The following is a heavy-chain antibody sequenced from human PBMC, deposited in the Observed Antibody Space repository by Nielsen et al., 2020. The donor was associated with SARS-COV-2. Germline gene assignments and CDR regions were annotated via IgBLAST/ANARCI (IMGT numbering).Heavy chain of an antibody. V-gene: IGHV3-11*05. CDR2: ISSSSSYT. CDR3: AREFGGYSYGYEDY. D-gene: IGHD5-18*01. J-gene: IGHJ4*02. Sequence: GESLKISCAASGFTFSDYYMSWIRQAPGKGLEWVSYISSSSSYTSYADSVKGRFTISRDNAKNSLYLQMNSLRAEDTAVYYCAREFGGYSYGYEDYWGQGTLVTVSS. CDR1: GFTFSDYY.